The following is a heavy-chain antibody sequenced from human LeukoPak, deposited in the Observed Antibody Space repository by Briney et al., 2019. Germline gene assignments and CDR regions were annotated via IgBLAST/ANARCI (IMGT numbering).Heavy chain of an antibody. D-gene: IGHD3-10*01. CDR2: INGDGSTT. J-gene: IGHJ5*02. CDR1: GFTFSSYW. Sequence: GGSLRLSCAASGFTFSSYWMDSVRQAPGKGLGWVSRINGDGSTTTYAGSVKGRFTISRDNAKNTLYVQMNSLRVEDTAVYYCARDLDGSGNYHWFDPWGQGTLVTVSS. CDR3: ARDLDGSGNYHWFDP. V-gene: IGHV3-74*01.